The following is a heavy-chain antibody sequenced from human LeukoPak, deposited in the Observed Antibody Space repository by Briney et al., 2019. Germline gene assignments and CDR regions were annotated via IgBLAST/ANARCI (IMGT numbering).Heavy chain of an antibody. Sequence: GGSLRLSCAASGFTVSGYYMGWVRQAPGKGLEWVSLIYTDGSAYSADSVKGRFTISRDNSKNTLYLQMNSLRAEDTAVYYCTRNLGDLSGRWGQGTLVTVSS. J-gene: IGHJ4*02. CDR3: TRNLGDLSGR. CDR2: IYTDGSA. V-gene: IGHV3-53*01. D-gene: IGHD2-21*02. CDR1: GFTVSGYY.